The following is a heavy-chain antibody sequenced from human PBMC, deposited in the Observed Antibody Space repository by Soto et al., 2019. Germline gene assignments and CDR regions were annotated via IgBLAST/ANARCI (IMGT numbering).Heavy chain of an antibody. CDR1: GFTFSSYA. J-gene: IGHJ4*02. V-gene: IGHV3-23*01. Sequence: GGSLRLSCAASGFTFSSYAMSWVRQAPGKGLEWVSAISGSGGSTYYADSAKGRFTISRDNSKNTLYLQMNSLRAEDTAVYYCAKSHDYGDYVSFDYWGQGTLVTVSS. CDR3: AKSHDYGDYVSFDY. CDR2: ISGSGGST. D-gene: IGHD4-17*01.